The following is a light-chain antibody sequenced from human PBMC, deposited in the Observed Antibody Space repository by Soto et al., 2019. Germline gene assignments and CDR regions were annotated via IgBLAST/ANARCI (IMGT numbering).Light chain of an antibody. J-gene: IGKJ1*01. V-gene: IGKV1-5*03. CDR3: QQYSTYSRA. Sequence: DIQMTQSPSTLSASVGDRVTITCRASQSISSWLAWYQQKPGKAPKLLIDKASSLETGAPSRFSGSGYGTEFTLTISSLQPDDFATYYCQQYSTYSRAFGQGTEVETK. CDR2: KAS. CDR1: QSISSW.